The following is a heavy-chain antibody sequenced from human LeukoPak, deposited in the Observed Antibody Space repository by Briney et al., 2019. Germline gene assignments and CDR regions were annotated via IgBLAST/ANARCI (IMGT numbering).Heavy chain of an antibody. J-gene: IGHJ5*02. CDR3: AMIVVVVAASNWFDP. D-gene: IGHD2-15*01. Sequence: SETLSLACTVSGGSISSSSYYWGWIRQPPGKGLEWIGSIYYSGSTYYNPSLKSRVTISVDTSKNQFSLKLSSVTAADTAVYYCAMIVVVVAASNWFDPWGQGTLVTVSS. CDR2: IYYSGST. CDR1: GGSISSSSYY. V-gene: IGHV4-39*07.